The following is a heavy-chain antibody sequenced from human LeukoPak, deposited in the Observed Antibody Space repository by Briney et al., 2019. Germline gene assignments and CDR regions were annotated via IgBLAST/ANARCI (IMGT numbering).Heavy chain of an antibody. J-gene: IGHJ5*02. D-gene: IGHD3-10*01. CDR2: ISHRGST. V-gene: IGHV4-38-2*02. CDR3: ARGAYYYGSGLPFDP. CDR1: GYSISNGYY. Sequence: PSETLSLTCTVSGYSISNGYYWGWIRQPPGKGLEWVGSISHRGSTYYNPSLRSRITTSLDRSKQKFSLKLTSVTAADTAVYYCARGAYYYGSGLPFDPWGQGTLATVSS.